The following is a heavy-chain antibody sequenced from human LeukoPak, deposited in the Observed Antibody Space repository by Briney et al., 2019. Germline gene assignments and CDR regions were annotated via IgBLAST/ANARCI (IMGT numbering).Heavy chain of an antibody. CDR3: SRGGWPTAGTPRMDV. D-gene: IGHD6-13*01. J-gene: IGHJ6*02. CDR2: IYYDGKNK. CDR1: GFTFSDHG. Sequence: GGSLRLSCAASGFTFSDHGIHWVRHGPGKGLEWVAIIYYDGKNKYYAGSAKGRFTISRDNPKNTAYLQMNSLRGDDTGVYYCSRGGWPTAGTPRMDVWGQGTTVIVSS. V-gene: IGHV3-33*01.